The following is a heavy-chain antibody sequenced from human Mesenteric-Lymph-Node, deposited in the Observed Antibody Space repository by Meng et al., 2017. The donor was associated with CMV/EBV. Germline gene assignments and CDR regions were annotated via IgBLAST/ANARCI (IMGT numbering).Heavy chain of an antibody. J-gene: IGHJ4*02. V-gene: IGHV3-20*04. D-gene: IGHD6-19*01. Sequence: ESLKISCAASGFTFDDYGMSWVRQAPGKGLEWVSGINWNDGSTGYADSVKGRFTVSRDNAKNSLYLQMNSLRAEDTALYYCARDLHSSGFDYWGQGTLVTVSS. CDR1: GFTFDDYG. CDR3: ARDLHSSGFDY. CDR2: INWNDGST.